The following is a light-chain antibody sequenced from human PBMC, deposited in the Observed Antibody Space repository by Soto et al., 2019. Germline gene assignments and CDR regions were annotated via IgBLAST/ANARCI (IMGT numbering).Light chain of an antibody. V-gene: IGLV2-8*01. J-gene: IGLJ1*01. CDR2: ELN. CDR3: SSYAGSNTYV. CDR1: SSDVGGYNF. Sequence: QSALTQPPSASGSPGQSVTISCTGTSSDVGGYNFVSWYQQHPGKAPKLIIYELNKRPSGVPDRFSGSKSGNTASLTVSGLRADDEADYYCSSYAGSNTYVFGTGTKLTVL.